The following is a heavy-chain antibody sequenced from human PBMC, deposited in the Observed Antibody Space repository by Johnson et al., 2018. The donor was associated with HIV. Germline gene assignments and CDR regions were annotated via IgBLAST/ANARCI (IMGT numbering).Heavy chain of an antibody. CDR3: ARDVTKDAFDI. V-gene: IGHV3-30*03. CDR1: GFTFSSYG. D-gene: IGHD4-17*01. J-gene: IGHJ3*02. Sequence: VQLVESGGGVVQPGRSLRLSCAASGFTFSSYGMHWVRQAPGKGLEWVAVISYDGSNKYYTDSVKGRFTISRDNSKNTLYVQMNSLRAEDTAVYYCARDVTKDAFDIWGQGTMVTVSS. CDR2: ISYDGSNK.